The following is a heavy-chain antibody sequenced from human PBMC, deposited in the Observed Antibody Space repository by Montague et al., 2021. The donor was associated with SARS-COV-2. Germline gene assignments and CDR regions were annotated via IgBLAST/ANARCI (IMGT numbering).Heavy chain of an antibody. V-gene: IGHV4-34*01. CDR3: ARLGDGVVPAPILGVGPFYSYYYMDV. CDR1: GGSFSGYF. D-gene: IGHD2-2*02. CDR2: INHTGST. J-gene: IGHJ6*03. Sequence: SDTLSFTRAVSGGSFSGYFWSWIRQHPGKGLEWIGEINHTGSTKHNPSLKSRVTISVDTSKNQFSLKVTPMTAADTAIYYCARLGDGVVPAPILGVGPFYSYYYMDVWGKGTTVTVSS.